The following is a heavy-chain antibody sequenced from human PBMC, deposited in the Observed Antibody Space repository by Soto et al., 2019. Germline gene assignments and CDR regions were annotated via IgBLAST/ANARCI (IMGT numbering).Heavy chain of an antibody. D-gene: IGHD6-19*01. CDR3: ARGPSSGWLSRHFTADLDY. J-gene: IGHJ4*02. V-gene: IGHV3-30-3*01. CDR1: GFTFSSYS. CDR2: ISYDGSNK. Sequence: VGSRRLSCAASGFTFSSYSIHWVRQSPGKGLEWVAVISYDGSNKYYADSVKGRFTISRDNSKNTLYLQMDSLRAEETAVYYCARGPSSGWLSRHFTADLDYWGQGTLVTVSS.